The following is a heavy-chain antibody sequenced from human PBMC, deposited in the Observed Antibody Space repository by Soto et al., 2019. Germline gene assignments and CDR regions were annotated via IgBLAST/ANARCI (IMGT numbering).Heavy chain of an antibody. D-gene: IGHD3-10*01. CDR3: ASGEGLGWCGELKIDWFVP. Sequence: SETLSLTCTVSGGSVSSGSYYWSWIRQPPGKGLEWIGYIYYSGSTNYNPSLKSRVTISVDTSKNQFSLKLSSVTAADTAVYYCASGEGLGWCGELKIDWFVPWGQGTLVTVSS. CDR1: GGSVSSGSYY. V-gene: IGHV4-61*01. J-gene: IGHJ5*01. CDR2: IYYSGST.